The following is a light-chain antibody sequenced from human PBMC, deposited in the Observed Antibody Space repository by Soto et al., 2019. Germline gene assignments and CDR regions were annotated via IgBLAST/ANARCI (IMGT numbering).Light chain of an antibody. CDR1: SSDIGGYNY. V-gene: IGLV2-14*01. Sequence: QSALTQPASVSGSPGQSITISCTGTSSDIGGYNYVSWYQQLPGKAPKFIVYDVNNRPSGVSDRFSGSKSGNTASLTISGLQAEDEADYYCSSYTSSSTRPVFGTGTKVTVL. CDR3: SSYTSSSTRPV. CDR2: DVN. J-gene: IGLJ1*01.